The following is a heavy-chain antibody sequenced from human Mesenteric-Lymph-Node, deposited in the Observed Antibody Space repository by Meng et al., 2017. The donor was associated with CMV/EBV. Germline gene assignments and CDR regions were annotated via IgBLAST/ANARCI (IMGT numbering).Heavy chain of an antibody. Sequence: GESLKISCAASGFTFSSYSMNWVRQAPGKGLEWVSSISSSSSYIYYADSVKGRFTISRDNAKNSLYLQMNSLRAEDTAVYYCASDYYYDSSGGGDYWGQGTLVTVSS. CDR1: GFTFSSYS. CDR2: ISSSSSYI. CDR3: ASDYYYDSSGGGDY. V-gene: IGHV3-21*01. J-gene: IGHJ4*02. D-gene: IGHD3-22*01.